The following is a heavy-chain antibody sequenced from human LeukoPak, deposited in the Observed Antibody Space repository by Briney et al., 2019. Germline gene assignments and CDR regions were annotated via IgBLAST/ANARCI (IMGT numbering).Heavy chain of an antibody. CDR2: FDPEDGET. Sequence: GASVKVSCKVSGYTLTELSMHWVRQAPGKGLEWMGGFDPEDGETIYAQKFQGRVTMTEDTSTDTAYMELSSLRSDDTAVYYCARDRTTTVTTLGMNWFDPWGQGTLVTVSS. CDR3: ARDRTTTVTTLGMNWFDP. V-gene: IGHV1-24*01. CDR1: GYTLTELS. D-gene: IGHD4-17*01. J-gene: IGHJ5*02.